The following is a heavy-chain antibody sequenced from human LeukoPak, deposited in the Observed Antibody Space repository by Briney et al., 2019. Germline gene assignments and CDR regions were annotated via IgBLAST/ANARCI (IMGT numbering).Heavy chain of an antibody. CDR3: ARDRDSSGWYYWFDP. J-gene: IGHJ5*02. V-gene: IGHV1-2*02. CDR1: GYTFTTYT. Sequence: ASVKVSCKTSGYTFTTYTISWVRQAPGQGLEWMGWINPNSGGTNYAQKFQGRVTMTRDTSISTAYMELSRLRSDDTAVYYCARDRDSSGWYYWFDPWGQGTLVTVSS. CDR2: INPNSGGT. D-gene: IGHD6-19*01.